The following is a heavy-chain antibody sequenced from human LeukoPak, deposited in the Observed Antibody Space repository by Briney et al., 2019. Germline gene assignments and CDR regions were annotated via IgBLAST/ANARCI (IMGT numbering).Heavy chain of an antibody. Sequence: GGSLRLSCAASGFTVSSNYVSWVRQAPGKGLEWVSVIYSGGSTYYADSVKGRFTISRDNSKNTLYLQMNSLRAEDTAVYYCAKDPQGSTTLNWFDPWGQGTLVTVSS. V-gene: IGHV3-66*01. J-gene: IGHJ5*02. CDR1: GFTVSSNY. CDR2: IYSGGST. D-gene: IGHD2-2*01. CDR3: AKDPQGSTTLNWFDP.